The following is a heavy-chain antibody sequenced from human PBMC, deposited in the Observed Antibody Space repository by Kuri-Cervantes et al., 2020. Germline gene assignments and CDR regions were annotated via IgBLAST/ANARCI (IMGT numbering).Heavy chain of an antibody. V-gene: IGHV3-48*02. Sequence: ETLSLTCAAFGFTFSSYSMNWVRQAPGKGLEWVSYISSSSSTIYYADSVKGRFTISRDNAKNSLYLQMNSLRDEDTAVYYCARDDAYYDSSGYPHDAFDIWGQGTMVTVSS. D-gene: IGHD3-22*01. CDR2: ISSSSSTI. CDR1: GFTFSSYS. CDR3: ARDDAYYDSSGYPHDAFDI. J-gene: IGHJ3*02.